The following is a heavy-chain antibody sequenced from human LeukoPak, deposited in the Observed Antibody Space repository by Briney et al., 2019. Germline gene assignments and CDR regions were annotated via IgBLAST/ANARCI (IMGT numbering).Heavy chain of an antibody. CDR2: IYYSGST. J-gene: IGHJ1*01. CDR1: GGSISSYY. D-gene: IGHD2-15*01. CDR3: ARDQSAAYFQH. V-gene: IGHV4-59*01. Sequence: PSETLSLTCTVSGGSISSYYWSWIRQAPGKGLEWIGYIYYSGSTNYNPSLKSRVTISVDTSKNQFSLKLSSVTAADTAVYYCARDQSAAYFQHWGQGTLVTVSS.